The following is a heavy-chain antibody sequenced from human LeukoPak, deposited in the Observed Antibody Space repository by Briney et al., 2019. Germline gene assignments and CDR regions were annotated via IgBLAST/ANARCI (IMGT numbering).Heavy chain of an antibody. CDR3: ARVVYGWNAFDI. CDR1: GFTFSSYG. V-gene: IGHV3-30*02. Sequence: QTGGSLRLSCAASGFTFSSYGMHWVRQAPGKGLEWVAFIRYDGSNKYYADSVKGRFTISRDNSKNTLYLQMNSLRAEDTAVYYCARVVYGWNAFDIWGQGTMVTVSS. D-gene: IGHD3-10*01. J-gene: IGHJ3*02. CDR2: IRYDGSNK.